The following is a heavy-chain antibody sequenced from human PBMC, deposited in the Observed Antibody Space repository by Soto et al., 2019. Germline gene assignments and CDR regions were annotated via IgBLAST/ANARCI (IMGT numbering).Heavy chain of an antibody. D-gene: IGHD6-19*01. CDR1: GFSLSTSGVG. CDR3: AHAGYSSGCHAQYDFDI. V-gene: IGHV2-5*02. J-gene: IGHJ3*02. CDR2: IYWDDDK. Sequence: QITLKESGPTLVKPTQTLTLTCTFSGFSLSTSGVGVGWIRQPPGKALDWLALIYWDDDKRYSPSLTSRLTITTDTSKNQVVLTMTNMDTVDTATYYCAHAGYSSGCHAQYDFDIWGQGTMVTVSS.